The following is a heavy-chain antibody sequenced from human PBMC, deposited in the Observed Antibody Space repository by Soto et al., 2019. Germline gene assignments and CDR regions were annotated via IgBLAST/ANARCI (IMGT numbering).Heavy chain of an antibody. Sequence: SETLSLTCTVSGGSISSYYWSWIRQPPGKGLEWIGYIYYSGSTNYNPSLKSRVTISVDTSKNQFSLKLSSVTAADTAVYYCARLRAVAGGYYYYYYGMDVWGPGTTVTVSS. D-gene: IGHD6-19*01. CDR3: ARLRAVAGGYYYYYYGMDV. J-gene: IGHJ6*02. CDR2: IYYSGST. V-gene: IGHV4-59*01. CDR1: GGSISSYY.